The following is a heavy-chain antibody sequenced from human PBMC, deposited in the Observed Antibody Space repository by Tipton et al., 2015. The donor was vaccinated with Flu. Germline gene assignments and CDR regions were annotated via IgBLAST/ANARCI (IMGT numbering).Heavy chain of an antibody. CDR2: INTGGNT. J-gene: IGHJ6*02. V-gene: IGHV3-13*01. CDR3: ARAGNNYYGMDV. D-gene: IGHD1/OR15-1a*01. CDR1: GFTFSSYD. Sequence: SLRLSCVASGFTFSSYDMHWVRQATGKGLEWVSAINTGGNTFYPDSVKGRFTISRENAKNSLHLQLNSLRAGDTAVYYCARAGNNYYGMDVWGQGTTVTVPS.